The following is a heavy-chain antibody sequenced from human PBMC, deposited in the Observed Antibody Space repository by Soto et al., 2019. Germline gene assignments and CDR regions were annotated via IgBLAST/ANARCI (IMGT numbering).Heavy chain of an antibody. CDR3: VIWPRGFREYAFDF. Sequence: GGSLRLSCEASGFTFSTYWMAWVRQAPGKGLEWVANTKGDGSEKNYVDSVRGRFTISRDNVENSLYLQMSSLRVEDTAVYYCVIWPRGFREYAFDFWGRGTMVTVSS. CDR1: GFTFSTYW. V-gene: IGHV3-7*01. D-gene: IGHD3-10*01. CDR2: TKGDGSEK. J-gene: IGHJ3*01.